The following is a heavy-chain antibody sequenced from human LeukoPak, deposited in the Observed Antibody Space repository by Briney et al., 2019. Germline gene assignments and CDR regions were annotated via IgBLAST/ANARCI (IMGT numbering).Heavy chain of an antibody. CDR1: GFTFSSYG. V-gene: IGHV3-30*18. CDR2: ISYDGSNK. Sequence: GRSLRLSCAASGFTFSSYGMHWVRQAPGKGLEWVAVISYDGSNKYYADSVKGRFTISRDNSKNTLYLQMNSLRAEDTAVYYCAKDLYSGWFGPWGQGTLVTVSS. J-gene: IGHJ5*02. D-gene: IGHD1-26*01. CDR3: AKDLYSGWFGP.